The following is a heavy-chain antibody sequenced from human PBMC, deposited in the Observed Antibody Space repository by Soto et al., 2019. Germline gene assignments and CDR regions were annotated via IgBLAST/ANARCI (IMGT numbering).Heavy chain of an antibody. J-gene: IGHJ3*02. V-gene: IGHV1-58*02. CDR3: AVLPIDYDYGDPDAFDI. CDR2: IVVGSGNT. D-gene: IGHD4-17*01. Sequence: EASVKVSCKASGFTFTSSAMQWVRQARGQRLEWIGWIVVGSGNTNYAQKFQERVTITRDMSTSTAYMELSSLRSEDTAVYYCAVLPIDYDYGDPDAFDIWGQGTMVTVSS. CDR1: GFTFTSSA.